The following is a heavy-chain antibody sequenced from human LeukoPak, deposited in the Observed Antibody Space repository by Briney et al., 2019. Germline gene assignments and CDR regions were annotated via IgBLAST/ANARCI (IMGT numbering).Heavy chain of an antibody. CDR3: AKAHYRNAIDYFDY. CDR2: IYTGGGT. V-gene: IGHV3-53*01. Sequence: GGSLRLSCAASGFSVSSSFMSWVRQAPGKGLEWVSVIYTGGGTYYADSVKGRFTISRDNSKNTLYLQMNSLRAEDTAVYYCAKAHYRNAIDYFDYWGQGTLVTVSS. J-gene: IGHJ4*02. D-gene: IGHD1-1*01. CDR1: GFSVSSSF.